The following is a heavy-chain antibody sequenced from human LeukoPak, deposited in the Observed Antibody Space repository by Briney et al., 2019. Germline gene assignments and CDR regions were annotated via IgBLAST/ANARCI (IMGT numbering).Heavy chain of an antibody. CDR3: ARVYSSPYYYMDV. D-gene: IGHD6-13*01. Sequence: PSETLSLTCAVSGYSISSGYYWGWIRQPPGTGLEWIGSIYHSGSTYYNPSLKSRVTISVDTSKNQFSLKLSSVTAADTAVYYCARVYSSPYYYMDVWGKGTTVTVSS. V-gene: IGHV4-38-2*01. CDR1: GYSISSGYY. J-gene: IGHJ6*03. CDR2: IYHSGST.